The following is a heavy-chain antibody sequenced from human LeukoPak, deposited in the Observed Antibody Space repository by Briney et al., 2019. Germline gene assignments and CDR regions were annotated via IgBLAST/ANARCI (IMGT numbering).Heavy chain of an antibody. CDR2: ISSSSSYI. CDR1: GFTFGDYT. D-gene: IGHD6-19*01. V-gene: IGHV3-21*01. CDR3: ARESGSGWDNDAFDI. J-gene: IGHJ3*02. Sequence: GGSLRLSCAASGFTFGDYTLHWVRQAPGKGLEWASSISSSSSYIYYADSVKGRFTISRDNAKNSLYLQMNSLRAEDTAEYYCARESGSGWDNDAFDIWGQGTMVTVSS.